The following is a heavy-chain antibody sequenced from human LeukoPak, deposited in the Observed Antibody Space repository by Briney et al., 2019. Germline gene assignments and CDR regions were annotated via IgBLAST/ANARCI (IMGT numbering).Heavy chain of an antibody. V-gene: IGHV3-30*01. Sequence: GGSLRLSCEASGVSMSPYPMHWVRQAPGKGLAWVAVISSDGSHKYYADSVKGRFTISRGNSKNTLYLQIHSLRPEDTAVYYCARARMESVGYYYYMDVWGKGTTVTVSS. J-gene: IGHJ6*03. CDR1: GVSMSPYP. CDR3: ARARMESVGYYYYMDV. D-gene: IGHD1-1*01. CDR2: ISSDGSHK.